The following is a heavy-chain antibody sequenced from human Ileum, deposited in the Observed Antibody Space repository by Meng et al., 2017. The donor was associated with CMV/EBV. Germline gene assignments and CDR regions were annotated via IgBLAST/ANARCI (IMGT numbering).Heavy chain of an antibody. D-gene: IGHD6-13*01. CDR3: AQSIAAAVVWFDP. V-gene: IGHV1-2*02. J-gene: IGHJ5*02. CDR1: GYPFTAYY. Sequence: KSSGYPFTAYYMHWVRQAPGQGLEWMGWINPNSGGTNYAQKFQGRVTMTRDTSISTAYMELSRLRSDDTAVYYCAQSIAAAVVWFDPWGQGTLVTVSS. CDR2: INPNSGGT.